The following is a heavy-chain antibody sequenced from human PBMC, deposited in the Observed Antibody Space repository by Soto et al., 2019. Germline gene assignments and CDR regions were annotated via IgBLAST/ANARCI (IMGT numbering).Heavy chain of an antibody. CDR3: ARHPERIAQIGWFDP. J-gene: IGHJ5*02. CDR1: GFTFSSYS. Sequence: EVQLVESGGGLVQPGGSLRVSCAASGFTFSSYSMNWVRQAPGKGLEWVSYISSSSSTIYYADSVKGRFTISRDNAKNSLYLQMNSLRAEDTAVYNCARHPERIAQIGWFDPWGQGTLVTVSS. D-gene: IGHD6-13*01. V-gene: IGHV3-48*01. CDR2: ISSSSSTI.